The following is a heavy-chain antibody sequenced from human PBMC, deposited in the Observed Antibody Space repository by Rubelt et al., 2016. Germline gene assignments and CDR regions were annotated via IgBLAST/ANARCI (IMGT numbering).Heavy chain of an antibody. J-gene: IGHJ5*02. V-gene: IGHV1-46*01. Sequence: QAPGQGLEWMGIINPSGGSTSYAQKFQGRVTMTRDTSTSTVYMELSSLRSEDTAVYYCARDQGGITGTNFPRFDPWGQGTLVTVSS. CDR3: ARDQGGITGTNFPRFDP. D-gene: IGHD1-7*01. CDR2: INPSGGST.